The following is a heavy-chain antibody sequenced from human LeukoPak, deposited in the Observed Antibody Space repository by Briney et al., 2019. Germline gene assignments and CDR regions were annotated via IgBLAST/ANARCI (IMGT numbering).Heavy chain of an antibody. Sequence: PGGSLRLPCAASGFTFSSYSMNWVRQAPGKGLEWVSSISSSSSYIYYADSVKGRFTISRDNAKNSLYLQMNSLRAEDTAVYYCARGGSQQLVPDYWGQGTLVTVSS. D-gene: IGHD6-13*01. J-gene: IGHJ4*02. CDR2: ISSSSSYI. CDR1: GFTFSSYS. CDR3: ARGGSQQLVPDY. V-gene: IGHV3-21*04.